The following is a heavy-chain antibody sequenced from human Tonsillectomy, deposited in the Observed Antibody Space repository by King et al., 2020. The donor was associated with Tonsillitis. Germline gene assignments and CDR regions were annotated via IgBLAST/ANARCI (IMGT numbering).Heavy chain of an antibody. J-gene: IGHJ4*02. CDR2: INPNSGNT. V-gene: IGHV1-8*01. D-gene: IGHD5-12*01. Sequence: QLVQSGAEVKKPGASVKVSCKASGYTFTSYDINWVRQATGQGLEWMGWINPNSGNTGYAQKFQGRVTMTRNTSISTPYMELSSLRSEEPAVYYCARAKRGYSGYALDYWGQGTLVTVSS. CDR3: ARAKRGYSGYALDY. CDR1: GYTFTSYD.